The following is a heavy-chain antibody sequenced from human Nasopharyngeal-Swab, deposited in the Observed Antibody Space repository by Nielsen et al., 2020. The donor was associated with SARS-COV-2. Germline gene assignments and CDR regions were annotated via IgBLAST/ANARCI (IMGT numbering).Heavy chain of an antibody. D-gene: IGHD4-17*01. Sequence: WIRQSPGKGLEWIGEIYHSGSTNYNPSLKSRVTISVDKSKNQFSLKLSSVTAADTAVYYCARGSSDYVPYFDYWGQGTLVTVSS. CDR3: ARGSSDYVPYFDY. V-gene: IGHV4-4*02. J-gene: IGHJ4*02. CDR2: IYHSGST.